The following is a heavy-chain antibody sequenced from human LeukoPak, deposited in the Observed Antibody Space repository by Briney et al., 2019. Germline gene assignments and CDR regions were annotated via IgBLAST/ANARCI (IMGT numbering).Heavy chain of an antibody. D-gene: IGHD2-15*01. CDR2: VSARGDTT. J-gene: IGHJ4*02. CDR1: GFSFNTYA. Sequence: GGSLRLSCAASGFSFNTYAMSWVRQAPGKGLEWVSAVSARGDTTYYADSAKGRFTISRDSAKSTVYLEMSSLRAEDTAVYYCAKVCSGGSCPRWDYWGQGTLVTVSS. V-gene: IGHV3-23*01. CDR3: AKVCSGGSCPRWDY.